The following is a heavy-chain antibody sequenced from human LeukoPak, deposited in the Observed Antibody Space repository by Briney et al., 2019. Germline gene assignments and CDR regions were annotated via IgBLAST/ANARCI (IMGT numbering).Heavy chain of an antibody. Sequence: PGGSLRLSCAASGFTFSSYSMNWVRQAPGKGLEWASYISSSSSTIYHADSVKGRFTISRDDAKNSLDLQMNSLRDEDTAVYYCAREGDSSGPSVGLDYWGQGTLVTVSS. CDR1: GFTFSSYS. J-gene: IGHJ4*02. CDR2: ISSSSSTI. CDR3: AREGDSSGPSVGLDY. D-gene: IGHD3-22*01. V-gene: IGHV3-48*02.